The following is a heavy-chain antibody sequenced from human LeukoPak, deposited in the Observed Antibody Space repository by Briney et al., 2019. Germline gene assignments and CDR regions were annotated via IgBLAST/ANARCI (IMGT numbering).Heavy chain of an antibody. D-gene: IGHD2-2*01. CDR1: GGSISSSSYY. CDR2: IYYSGST. J-gene: IGHJ4*02. CDR3: ARQDREGSQRLDCSSTSCYFRSRLRKSYYFDY. Sequence: SETLSLTCTVSGGSISSSSYYWGWIRQPPGKGLEWIGSIYYSGSTYYNPSLKSRVTISVDTSKNQFSLKLSSVTAADTAVYYCARQDREGSQRLDCSSTSCYFRSRLRKSYYFDYWGQGTLVTVSS. V-gene: IGHV4-39*01.